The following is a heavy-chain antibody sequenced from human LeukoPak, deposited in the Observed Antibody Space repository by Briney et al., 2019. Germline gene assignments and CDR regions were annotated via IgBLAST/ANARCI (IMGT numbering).Heavy chain of an antibody. V-gene: IGHV4-39*01. J-gene: IGHJ4*02. CDR1: GGSISSSSYY. CDR2: IYYSGST. Sequence: SETLSLTCTVSGGSISSSSYYWGWIRQPPGKGLEWIGSIYYSGSTYYNPSLKSRVTISVDTSKNQFSLKLSSVTAADTAVYYCARHLPQQLVEDDYWGQGTLVTVSS. D-gene: IGHD6-13*01. CDR3: ARHLPQQLVEDDY.